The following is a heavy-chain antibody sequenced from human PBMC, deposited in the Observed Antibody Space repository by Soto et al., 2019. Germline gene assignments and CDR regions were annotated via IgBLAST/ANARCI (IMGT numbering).Heavy chain of an antibody. Sequence: PGGSLRLSCSASGFTFSSSVMSWVRQAPGKGLEWVSSVTGNPGSRYYADSVKGRFTISRDNSKKTLSLQMNSLRAEDTAVYYCAKTYYDFSSGYYFDYWGQGALVTVSS. CDR1: GFTFSSSV. D-gene: IGHD3-3*01. V-gene: IGHV3-23*01. J-gene: IGHJ4*02. CDR3: AKTYYDFSSGYYFDY. CDR2: VTGNPGSR.